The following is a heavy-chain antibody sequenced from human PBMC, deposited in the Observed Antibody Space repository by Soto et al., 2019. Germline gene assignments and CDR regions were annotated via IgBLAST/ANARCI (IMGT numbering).Heavy chain of an antibody. V-gene: IGHV3-21*01. Sequence: GGSLRLSCAASGFTFSSSTMSWVRQAPGKGLEWVSAITRGSSNIYYADSVKGRFTVSRDNAKNSLYLQMNSLSAEDAAVYYCARDLGGYSSGPAPIDFWGQGTLVTVSS. CDR2: ITRGSSNI. D-gene: IGHD6-25*01. J-gene: IGHJ4*02. CDR3: ARDLGGYSSGPAPIDF. CDR1: GFTFSSST.